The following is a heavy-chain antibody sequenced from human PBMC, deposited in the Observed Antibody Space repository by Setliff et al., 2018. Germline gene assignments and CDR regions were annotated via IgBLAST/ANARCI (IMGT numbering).Heavy chain of an antibody. D-gene: IGHD3-9*01. Sequence: SETLSLTCTVTGGSFDSGTHYWSWIRQPAGKVPEWIGLIQGTGNTNYNPSLQSRAIISIDTSKNQISLKITSVTAADTALYSCAGTPARGTTWLSPFDYWGQGIQVTVSS. CDR2: IQGTGNT. CDR3: AGTPARGTTWLSPFDY. J-gene: IGHJ4*02. CDR1: GGSFDSGTHY. V-gene: IGHV4-61*02.